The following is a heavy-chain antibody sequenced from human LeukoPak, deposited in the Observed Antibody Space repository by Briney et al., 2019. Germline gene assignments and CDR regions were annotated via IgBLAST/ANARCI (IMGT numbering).Heavy chain of an antibody. J-gene: IGHJ6*02. CDR3: ARVCDSRDHTYYYGMDV. CDR2: ISTYNGNT. Sequence: ASVKVSCKASGYTFTNYHISWVRQAPGQGLEWMGWISTYNGNTNYAQNLQGRVTMTTDTSTSTAYMELRSLRSDDTAVYYCARVCDSRDHTYYYGMDVWGQGTTVTVSS. V-gene: IGHV1-18*01. CDR1: GYTFTNYH. D-gene: IGHD3-22*01.